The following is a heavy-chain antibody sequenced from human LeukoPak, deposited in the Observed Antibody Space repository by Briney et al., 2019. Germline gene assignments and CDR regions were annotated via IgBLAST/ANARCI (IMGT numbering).Heavy chain of an antibody. V-gene: IGHV3-23*01. CDR1: GFTFSSFP. Sequence: GGSLRLSCAASGFTFSSFPMSWVRQAPGRGLQWVSGITGRGGNTYYADSVEGRFTISRDNSKNTLSLQMDSLRAEDTAVYYCARDRAAFDSWGQGTLVTVSS. CDR2: ITGRGGNT. J-gene: IGHJ4*02. CDR3: ARDRAAFDS. D-gene: IGHD6-25*01.